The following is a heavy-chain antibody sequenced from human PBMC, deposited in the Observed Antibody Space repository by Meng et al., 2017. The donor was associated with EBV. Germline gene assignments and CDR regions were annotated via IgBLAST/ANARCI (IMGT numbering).Heavy chain of an antibody. J-gene: IGHJ5*02. CDR3: ARGRGVYCSGGSCYPGWFDP. D-gene: IGHD2-15*01. V-gene: IGHV1-8*01. Sequence: HGPLVQSGAEVKKPGAPGKVSCKASGYTLTSYDSNWVRQATGQGLEWMGWMNPNSGNTGYAQKFQGRVNMTRNTSISTAYMELSSLRSEDTAVYYCARGRGVYCSGGSCYPGWFDPWGQGTLVTASS. CDR2: MNPNSGNT. CDR1: GYTLTSYD.